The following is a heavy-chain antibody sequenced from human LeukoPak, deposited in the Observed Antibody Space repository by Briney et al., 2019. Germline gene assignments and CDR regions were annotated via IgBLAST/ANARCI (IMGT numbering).Heavy chain of an antibody. CDR1: GFTFSSHA. V-gene: IGHV3-23*01. CDR3: ACSAYYYYYLDV. Sequence: GRSLRLSCAASGFTFSSHAMSWVRQAPGEGLEWVSAISGSGDNAYYADSVKGRFTISRDNSKNTLYLHMSSLRAEDTAVFYCACSAYYYYYLDVWGKGTTVTVSS. CDR2: ISGSGDNA. J-gene: IGHJ6*03. D-gene: IGHD3-10*02.